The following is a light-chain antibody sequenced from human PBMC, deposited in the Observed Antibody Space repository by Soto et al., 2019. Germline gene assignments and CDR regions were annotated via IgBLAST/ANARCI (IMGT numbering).Light chain of an antibody. J-gene: IGKJ2*01. CDR3: QQSYSTPYT. Sequence: DVQMTQSPSSLSASVGDTVTITCRASRSITSYLNWYQHKPGKAPELLIFAASSLQTGVPSRFSGSGSGTDLTLTISSLQPEDFATYYCQQSYSTPYTFGQGTKLEIK. CDR1: RSITSY. V-gene: IGKV1-39*01. CDR2: AAS.